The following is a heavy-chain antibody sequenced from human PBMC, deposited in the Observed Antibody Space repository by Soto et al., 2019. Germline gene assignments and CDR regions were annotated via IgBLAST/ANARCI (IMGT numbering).Heavy chain of an antibody. Sequence: TLSLTCTVSGGSISSSSYYWGWIRQPPGRGLEWIGSIYYSGSTYYNPSLKSRVTISVDTSKNQFSLKLSSVTAADTAVYYCARIDYYDSSGYYSYFDYWGQGTLVTVSS. CDR1: GGSISSSSYY. V-gene: IGHV4-39*01. CDR3: ARIDYYDSSGYYSYFDY. D-gene: IGHD3-22*01. CDR2: IYYSGST. J-gene: IGHJ4*02.